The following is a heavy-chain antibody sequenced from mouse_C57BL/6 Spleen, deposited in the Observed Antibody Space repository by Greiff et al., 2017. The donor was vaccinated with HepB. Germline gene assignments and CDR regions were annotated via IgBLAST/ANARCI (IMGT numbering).Heavy chain of an antibody. CDR1: GFTFSDYG. CDR3: AREGIYYDYDAWFAY. Sequence: EVKVVESGGGLVKPGGSLKLSCAASGFTFSDYGMHWVRQAPEKGLEWVAYISSGSSTIYYADTVKGRFTISRDNAKNTLFLQMTSLRSEDTAMYYCAREGIYYDYDAWFAYWGQGTLVTVSA. J-gene: IGHJ3*01. V-gene: IGHV5-17*01. CDR2: ISSGSSTI. D-gene: IGHD2-4*01.